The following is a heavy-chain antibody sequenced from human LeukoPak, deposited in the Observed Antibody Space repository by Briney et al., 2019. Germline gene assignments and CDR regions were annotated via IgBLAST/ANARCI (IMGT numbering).Heavy chain of an antibody. V-gene: IGHV1-8*01. CDR1: GYPLIGNY. J-gene: IGHJ4*02. Sequence: GASVKVSCKASGYPLIGNYIHWVRQAPGQGLEWMGWMNPNSGNTGYAQKFQGRVTMTRNTSISTAYMELSSLRSEDTAVYYCARDGPGDILTGYSGSHSNFDYWGQGTLVTVSS. D-gene: IGHD3-9*01. CDR2: MNPNSGNT. CDR3: ARDGPGDILTGYSGSHSNFDY.